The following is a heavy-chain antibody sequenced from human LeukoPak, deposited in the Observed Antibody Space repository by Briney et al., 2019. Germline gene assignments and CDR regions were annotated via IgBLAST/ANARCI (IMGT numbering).Heavy chain of an antibody. CDR1: GFTFSSYG. D-gene: IGHD5-24*01. Sequence: PGGSLRLPCAVSGFTFSSYGMHGVRQAPGKGLEGGAVISYDGSNKYFAVSVKGRFTISRDISEYRLYLQINSLRAVDKAEYYWAKERMATILYLDYWGEGTLVTVSS. V-gene: IGHV3-30*18. CDR3: AKERMATILYLDY. CDR2: ISYDGSNK. J-gene: IGHJ4*02.